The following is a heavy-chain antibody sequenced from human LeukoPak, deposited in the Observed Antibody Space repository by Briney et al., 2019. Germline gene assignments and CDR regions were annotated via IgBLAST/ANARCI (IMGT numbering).Heavy chain of an antibody. CDR2: ITSSSSHI. CDR1: GFTFSSYN. V-gene: IGHV3-21*04. J-gene: IGHJ4*02. Sequence: PGGSLRLSCAASGFTFSSYNMNWVRQAPGKGLEWVSSITSSSSHIYYADSVKGRFTISRDNAKNSLYLQMNSLRAEDTALYYCAKDITMARGFDYWGQGTLVTVSS. CDR3: AKDITMARGFDY. D-gene: IGHD3-10*01.